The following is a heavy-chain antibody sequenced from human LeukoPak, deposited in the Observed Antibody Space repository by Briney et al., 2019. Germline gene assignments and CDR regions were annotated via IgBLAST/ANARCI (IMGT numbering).Heavy chain of an antibody. CDR1: GFTFDDYA. CDR3: AKDIGGPFGY. Sequence: GGSLRLSCAASGFTFDDYAMHWVRQAPEKGLEWVSGISWNSGSIGYADSVKGRFTISRDNAKNSLYLQMNSLRAEDTALYYCAKDIGGPFGYWGQGTLVTVSS. D-gene: IGHD3-16*01. J-gene: IGHJ4*02. CDR2: ISWNSGSI. V-gene: IGHV3-9*01.